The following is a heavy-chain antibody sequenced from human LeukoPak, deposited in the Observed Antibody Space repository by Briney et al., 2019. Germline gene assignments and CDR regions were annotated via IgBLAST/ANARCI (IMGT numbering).Heavy chain of an antibody. D-gene: IGHD6-13*01. CDR1: GFTFSGYW. CDR2: IRPDGSEK. J-gene: IGHJ4*02. V-gene: IGHV3-7*01. CDR3: AGLTRSAKSGAAY. Sequence: GGSLRLSCAASGFTFSGYWMNWVRQTPGKGLEWVANIRPDGSEKFYVDSVKGRFTISRDNTKNSLYLQMNSLRGDDTAVYHCAGLTRSAKSGAAYWGQGTLVTVSS.